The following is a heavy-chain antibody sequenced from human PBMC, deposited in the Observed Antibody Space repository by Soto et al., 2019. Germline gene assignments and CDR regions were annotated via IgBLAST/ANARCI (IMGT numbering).Heavy chain of an antibody. J-gene: IGHJ4*02. CDR1: GGSISSYY. CDR2: IYYSGST. D-gene: IGHD2-15*01. Sequence: ETLSLTCTVSGGSISSYYCSWIRQPPGKGLEWIGYIYYSGSTNYNPSLKSRATISVDTSKNQFSLKLSSVTAADTAVYYCARGYCSGGTCYRFNFDYWGQGTLVTVS. CDR3: ARGYCSGGTCYRFNFDY. V-gene: IGHV4-59*01.